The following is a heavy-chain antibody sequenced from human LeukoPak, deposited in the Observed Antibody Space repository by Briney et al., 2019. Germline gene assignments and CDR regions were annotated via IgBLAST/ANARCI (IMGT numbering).Heavy chain of an antibody. Sequence: GSLRLSCAASGLTFSSFSFNWVRQGPGKGLEWIGEINHSGSTNYNPSLKSRVTISVDTSKNQFSLKLSSVTAADTAVYYCASLVGSGWHRRSYYYYYMDVWGKGTTVTVSS. CDR3: ASLVGSGWHRRSYYYYYMDV. CDR2: INHSGST. CDR1: GLTFSSFS. D-gene: IGHD6-19*01. V-gene: IGHV4-34*01. J-gene: IGHJ6*03.